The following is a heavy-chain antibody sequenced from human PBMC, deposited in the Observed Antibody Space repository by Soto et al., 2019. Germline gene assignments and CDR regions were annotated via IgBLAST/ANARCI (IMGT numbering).Heavy chain of an antibody. Sequence: QVQLAESGGGLVEPGGYLRLSCAASGFTFSDYDMSWIRQSPGKGLEWVSFVSSSGTNMYFADSVKGRFTISRDNAKNSRYLQMNSLRAEDTAVYYCARMGPRAARPSYWGQGTLFTVSS. V-gene: IGHV3-11*01. CDR1: GFTFSDYD. D-gene: IGHD6-6*01. CDR2: VSSSGTNM. J-gene: IGHJ4*02. CDR3: ARMGPRAARPSY.